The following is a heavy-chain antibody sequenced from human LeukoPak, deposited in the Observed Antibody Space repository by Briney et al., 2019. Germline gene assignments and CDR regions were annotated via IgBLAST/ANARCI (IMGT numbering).Heavy chain of an antibody. CDR1: GGSFSGYY. V-gene: IGHV4-59*10. D-gene: IGHD3-10*01. CDR3: ARALGHGSGVGNWFDP. Sequence: ASETLSLTCAVYGGSFSGYYWSWIRQPAGKGLEWIGRIYTSGSTNYNPSLKSRVTMSVDTSKNQFSLKLSSVTAADTAVYYCARALGHGSGVGNWFDPWGQGTLVTVSS. CDR2: IYTSGST. J-gene: IGHJ5*02.